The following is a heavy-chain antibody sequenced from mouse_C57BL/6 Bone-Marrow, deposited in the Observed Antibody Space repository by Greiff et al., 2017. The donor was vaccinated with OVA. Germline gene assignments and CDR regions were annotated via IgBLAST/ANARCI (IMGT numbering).Heavy chain of an antibody. CDR2: IRYNGRN. J-gene: IGHJ2*01. CDR3: ARVYYSNYVDY. Sequence: EVKLMESGPGLVKPSQSLSLTCSVTGYSITSGYYWNWIRQFPGNKLEWMGYIRYNGRNKYNQSLKTRISITRDTSKTQFFLKLNSVTTEDTATYDCARVYYSNYVDYWGQGTTLTVSS. V-gene: IGHV3-6*01. CDR1: GYSITSGYY. D-gene: IGHD2-5*01.